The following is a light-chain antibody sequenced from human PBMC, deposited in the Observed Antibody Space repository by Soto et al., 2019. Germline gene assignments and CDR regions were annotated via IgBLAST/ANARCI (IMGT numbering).Light chain of an antibody. CDR1: SSDVGGYNY. Sequence: QSALTQPPSASGSPGQSVTISCTGTSSDVGGYNYVSWYQQHPGTAPKLIIYEVSKRPSGVPDRFSGSMSGNTASLTVSGLQAEDEADYYCSSYAGSNNLVIGGGTKRTVL. J-gene: IGLJ3*02. CDR2: EVS. CDR3: SSYAGSNNLV. V-gene: IGLV2-8*01.